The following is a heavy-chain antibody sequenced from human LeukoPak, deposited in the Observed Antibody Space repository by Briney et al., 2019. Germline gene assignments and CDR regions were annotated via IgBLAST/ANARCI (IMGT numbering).Heavy chain of an antibody. CDR2: ITDSSSSM. V-gene: IGHV3-21*01. J-gene: IGHJ4*02. D-gene: IGHD1-26*01. Sequence: PGGSLRLSCAASGFTFSSYTMNWVRQAPGEGLEWVSSITDSSSSMYYADSVKGRFTISRDNAKNSLYLQMNSLRAEDTAVYYCARDFSSGSYYGDYYYDYWGQGTLVTVSS. CDR3: ARDFSSGSYYGDYYYDY. CDR1: GFTFSSYT.